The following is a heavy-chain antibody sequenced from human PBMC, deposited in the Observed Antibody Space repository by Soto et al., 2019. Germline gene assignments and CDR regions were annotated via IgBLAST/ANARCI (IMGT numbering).Heavy chain of an antibody. D-gene: IGHD5-18*01. CDR3: ARGLYSYGYSWFDP. V-gene: IGHV3-48*03. J-gene: IGHJ5*02. CDR2: ISSSGSTI. Sequence: GGFLRLSCAASGFTFSSYEMNWVRQAPGKGLEWVSYISSSGSTIYYADSVKGRFTISRDNAKNSLYLQMNSLRAEDTAVYYCARGLYSYGYSWFDPWGQGTLVTVSS. CDR1: GFTFSSYE.